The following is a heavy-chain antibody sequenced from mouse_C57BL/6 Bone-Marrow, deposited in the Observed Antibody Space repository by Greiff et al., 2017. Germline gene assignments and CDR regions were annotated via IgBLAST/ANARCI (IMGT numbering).Heavy chain of an antibody. Sequence: QVHVQQSGPELVKPGASVKLSCKASGYAFTSSWMHWVKQRPGQGLEWIGRIYPSDGDTNYNGKFKGKATLTADKSSSTAYMQLSSLTSEDSAVYFCARVLITTEVATDYWGQGTTLTVSS. CDR2: IYPSDGDT. V-gene: IGHV1-82*01. J-gene: IGHJ2*01. CDR3: ARVLITTEVATDY. CDR1: GYAFTSSW. D-gene: IGHD1-1*01.